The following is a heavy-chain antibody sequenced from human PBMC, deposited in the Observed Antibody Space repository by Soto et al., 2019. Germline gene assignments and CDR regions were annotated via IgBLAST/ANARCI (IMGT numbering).Heavy chain of an antibody. CDR3: ANRYSSSSPYGMDV. J-gene: IGHJ6*02. CDR1: GYPFTGPY. D-gene: IGHD6-6*01. V-gene: IGHV1-2*02. Sequence: VKVSCKASGYPFTGPYIYWVRQAPGQGLEWMGWINPSSGGTEFAEKFQGRVTVTRDNSKNTLYLQMNSLRAEDTAVYYCANRYSSSSPYGMDVWGQGTTVTVSS. CDR2: INPSSGGT.